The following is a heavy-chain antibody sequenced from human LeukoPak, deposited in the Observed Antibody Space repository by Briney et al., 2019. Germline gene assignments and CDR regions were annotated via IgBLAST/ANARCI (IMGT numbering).Heavy chain of an antibody. J-gene: IGHJ5*02. CDR2: INHSGST. Sequence: KTSETLSLTCAVYGGSYSGYYWRCLRQPPGKGLEWIGEINHSGSTNYNPSLKSRVTISVDTSKNQFSLKLSSVTAADTAVYYCARPRKGKDTDTVPWFDPWGQGTLVTVSS. V-gene: IGHV4-34*01. CDR3: ARPRKGKDTDTVPWFDP. D-gene: IGHD5-18*01. CDR1: GGSYSGYY.